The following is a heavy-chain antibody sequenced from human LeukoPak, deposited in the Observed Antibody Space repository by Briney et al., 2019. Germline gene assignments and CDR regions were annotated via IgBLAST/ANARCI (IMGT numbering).Heavy chain of an antibody. J-gene: IGHJ5*02. CDR3: ARDGAWELLAFDP. Sequence: GASVKVSCKASGYTFTGYYMHWVRQAPGQGLEWMGWISAYNGNTNYAQKLQGRVTMTTDTSTSTAYMELRSLRSDDTAVYYCARDGAWELLAFDPWGQGTLVTVSS. CDR1: GYTFTGYY. V-gene: IGHV1-18*04. CDR2: ISAYNGNT. D-gene: IGHD1-26*01.